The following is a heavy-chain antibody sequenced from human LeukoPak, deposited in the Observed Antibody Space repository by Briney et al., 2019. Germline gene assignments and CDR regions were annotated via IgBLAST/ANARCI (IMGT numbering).Heavy chain of an antibody. D-gene: IGHD3-3*01. CDR1: GVSISPYY. CDR2: IHTSGSN. Sequence: SETLSLTCTVSGVSISPYYWAWIRQPPGKGLEWIGYIHTSGSNNQCPSLKSRVTISVDKSKNHFSLRLTSVTAADTAVYYCARLSAAVHLGAFDLWGQGTMVTVSS. CDR3: ARLSAAVHLGAFDL. V-gene: IGHV4-4*09. J-gene: IGHJ3*01.